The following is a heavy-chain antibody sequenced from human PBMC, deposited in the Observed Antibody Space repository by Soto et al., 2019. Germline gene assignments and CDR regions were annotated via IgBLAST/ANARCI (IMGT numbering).Heavy chain of an antibody. CDR3: AKDGDNTGYYFTYYFDH. CDR2: ISWNSGTI. Sequence: GGSLRLSCAASGFTFDDYAMHWVRQAPGKGLEWVSGISWNSGTIVYADSVKGRFTISRDNAKNSLYLQMNSLRGEDTALYYCAKDGDNTGYYFTYYFDHWGQGAPVTVS. D-gene: IGHD3-22*01. CDR1: GFTFDDYA. J-gene: IGHJ4*02. V-gene: IGHV3-9*01.